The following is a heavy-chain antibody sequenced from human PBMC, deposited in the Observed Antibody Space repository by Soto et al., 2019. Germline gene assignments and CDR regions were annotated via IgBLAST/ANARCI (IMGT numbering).Heavy chain of an antibody. V-gene: IGHV3-11*05. CDR3: ARGPYCSSTSCQGFGFDY. CDR2: ISSSSSYT. D-gene: IGHD2-2*01. Sequence: GGSLRLSCAASGFTFSDYYMSWIRQAPGKGLEWVSYISSSSSYTNYADSVKGRFTISRDNAKNSLYLQMNSLRAEDTAVYYCARGPYCSSTSCQGFGFDYWGQGTLVTVSS. J-gene: IGHJ4*02. CDR1: GFTFSDYY.